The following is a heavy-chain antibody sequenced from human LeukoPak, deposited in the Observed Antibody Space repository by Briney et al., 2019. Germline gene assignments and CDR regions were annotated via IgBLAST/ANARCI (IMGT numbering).Heavy chain of an antibody. D-gene: IGHD4-17*01. CDR2: IYYSGTT. CDR3: AREDSQTTVPEGMDV. V-gene: IGHV4-59*01. CDR1: GGSISYYY. J-gene: IGHJ6*02. Sequence: SGTLSLTCTVSGGSISYYYWSWIRQSPGKGLEWIGYIYYSGTTNYNPSLKSRVTISVDTSKNQFSLQLRSVTAADTAVYYCAREDSQTTVPEGMDVWGQGTTVTVSS.